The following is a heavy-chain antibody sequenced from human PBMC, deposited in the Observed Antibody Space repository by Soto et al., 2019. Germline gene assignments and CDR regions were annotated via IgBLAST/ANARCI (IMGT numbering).Heavy chain of an antibody. CDR3: ARAGYSAYGGDF. V-gene: IGHV1-18*01. D-gene: IGHD5-12*01. Sequence: ASVKVSFKASGYTFTTYGISWLRQAPGQGLEWMGWISAYTGNTNYAQKFQGRVTMTADTSTTTVFMELTGLRSDDTAVYFCARAGYSAYGGDFWGQGSLVTVSS. CDR2: ISAYTGNT. J-gene: IGHJ4*02. CDR1: GYTFTTYG.